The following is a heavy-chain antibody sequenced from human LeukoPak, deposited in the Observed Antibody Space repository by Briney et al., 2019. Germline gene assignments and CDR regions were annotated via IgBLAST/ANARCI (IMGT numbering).Heavy chain of an antibody. Sequence: PGGSLRLSCAASGFTFNSYAMSWVRRAPGKGLEWVSAIGGSDGSTYYADSVKGRFTISRDNSKNTLYLQMNNLRAEDTAVYYCVSFYETYWGRGTLVTVSS. CDR2: IGGSDGST. V-gene: IGHV3-23*01. J-gene: IGHJ4*02. CDR3: VSFYETY. D-gene: IGHD2-2*01. CDR1: GFTFNSYA.